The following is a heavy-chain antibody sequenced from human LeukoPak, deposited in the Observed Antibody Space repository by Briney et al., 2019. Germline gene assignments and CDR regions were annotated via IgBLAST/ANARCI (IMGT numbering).Heavy chain of an antibody. CDR1: GGSISSSSYY. CDR3: ARGGSIGNRYGSGSYYNS. CDR2: IYYSGST. J-gene: IGHJ4*02. Sequence: SETLSLTRTVSGGSISSSSYYWGWIRQPPGKGLEWIGSIYYSGSTYYNPSLKSRVTISVDTSKNQFSLKLSSVTAADTAVYYCARGGSIGNRYGSGSYYNSWGQGTLVTVSS. D-gene: IGHD3-10*01. V-gene: IGHV4-39*01.